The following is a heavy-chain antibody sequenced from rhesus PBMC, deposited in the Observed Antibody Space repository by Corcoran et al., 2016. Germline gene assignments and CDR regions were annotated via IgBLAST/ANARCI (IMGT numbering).Heavy chain of an antibody. CDR2: ISSTGTTI. D-gene: IGHD4-23*01. Sequence: EVQLAESGGGLVQPGGSLRLAGAASGFTFSRYDMSWVGQAPGKGLELVSYISSTGTTIYYADSVKGRFTISRDTAKNSLSLLMCSLRAEDTAVSYCARNTVTFFDYWGQGVLVTVSS. V-gene: IGHV3-136*01. CDR1: GFTFSRYD. J-gene: IGHJ4*01. CDR3: ARNTVTFFDY.